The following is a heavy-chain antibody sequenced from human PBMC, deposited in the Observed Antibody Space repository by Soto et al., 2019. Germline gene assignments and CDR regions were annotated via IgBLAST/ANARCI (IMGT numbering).Heavy chain of an antibody. D-gene: IGHD3-10*01. Sequence: ASVKVSCKASGGTFSSYAISWVRQAPGQGLERMGGIIPIFGTANYAQKFQGRVTITADESTSTAYMELSSLRSEDTAVYYCARDRGGITVSSKPLGEWFDPWGQGTLVTVSS. J-gene: IGHJ5*02. CDR1: GGTFSSYA. V-gene: IGHV1-69*13. CDR3: ARDRGGITVSSKPLGEWFDP. CDR2: IIPIFGTA.